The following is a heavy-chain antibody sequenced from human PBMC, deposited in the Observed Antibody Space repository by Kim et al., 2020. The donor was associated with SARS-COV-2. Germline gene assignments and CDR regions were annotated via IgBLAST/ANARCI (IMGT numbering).Heavy chain of an antibody. CDR3: ARVGSGYDLPYNWFDP. Sequence: SQTLSLTCAISGDSVSSNSAAWNWIRQSPSRGLEWLGRTYYRSKWYNEYAVTVESRITINPDTSKNQFSLPLNSVTPEDTAVYYCARVGSGYDLPYNWFDPWGQGALVTVSS. J-gene: IGHJ5*02. V-gene: IGHV6-1*01. CDR2: TYYRSKWYN. D-gene: IGHD5-12*01. CDR1: GDSVSSNSAA.